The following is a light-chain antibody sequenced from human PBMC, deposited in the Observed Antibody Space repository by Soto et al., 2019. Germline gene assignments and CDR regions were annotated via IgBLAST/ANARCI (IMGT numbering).Light chain of an antibody. CDR2: SNN. Sequence: QPELTQPPSASGTPGQRVTISCSGSSSNIGSNTVNWYQQLPGTAPKLLIYSNNQRPSGVPDRFSGSKSGTSASLAISGLQSEDEADYYCAAWDDSLNGRYVFGTGTKVTVL. V-gene: IGLV1-44*01. J-gene: IGLJ1*01. CDR1: SSNIGSNT. CDR3: AAWDDSLNGRYV.